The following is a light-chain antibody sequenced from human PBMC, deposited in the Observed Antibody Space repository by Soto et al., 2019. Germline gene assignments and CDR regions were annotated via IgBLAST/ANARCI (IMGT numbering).Light chain of an antibody. CDR1: SGHSSYS. CDR2: LNSDGSH. CDR3: PTWATGIHVV. V-gene: IGLV4-69*01. J-gene: IGLJ2*01. Sequence: QLVLTQSPSSSASQGASVNLTCTLSSGHSSYSIAWHQQQQQKGPRSLMKLNSDGSHSKGDGIPGRFSGSSCGAERYLTSAILHSEDDDYYCCPTWATGIHVVFGGGTKLTVL.